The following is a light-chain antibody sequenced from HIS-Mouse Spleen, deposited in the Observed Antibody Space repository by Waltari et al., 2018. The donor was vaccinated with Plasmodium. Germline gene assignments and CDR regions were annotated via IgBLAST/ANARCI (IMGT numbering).Light chain of an antibody. CDR1: SSYVGGYNY. CDR3: CSYAGSYTYV. CDR2: DVS. J-gene: IGLJ1*01. Sequence: QSALTQPRSVSGSPGQSVTISCPGTSSYVGGYNYASWYQQHPGKAPKLMIYDVSKRPSGVPDRFSGSKSGNTASLTISGLQAEDEADYYCCSYAGSYTYVFGTGTKVTVL. V-gene: IGLV2-11*01.